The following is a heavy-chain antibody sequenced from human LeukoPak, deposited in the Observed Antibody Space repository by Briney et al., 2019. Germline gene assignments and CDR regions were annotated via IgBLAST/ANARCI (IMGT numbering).Heavy chain of an antibody. D-gene: IGHD5-24*01. CDR1: GGSISSYY. CDR2: IHASGSI. CDR3: ARARDAGLGVANLPYYYYMDV. V-gene: IGHV4-59*12. Sequence: SETLSLTCTVSGGSISSYYWSWIRQPPGKGLEWIGCIHASGSINYNPSLKSRVSISVDTSKNQFSLKLSSATAADTAVYYCARARDAGLGVANLPYYYYMDVWGKGTTVTISS. J-gene: IGHJ6*03.